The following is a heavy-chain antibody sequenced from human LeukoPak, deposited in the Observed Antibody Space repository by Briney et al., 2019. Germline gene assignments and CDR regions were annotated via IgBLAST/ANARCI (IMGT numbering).Heavy chain of an antibody. Sequence: AGGSLRLSCAASGFTFSSYAMSWVRQAPGKGLEWVSAISGSGGSTYYADSVKGRFTISRDNSKNTLYLQMNSLRAEDTAVYYCAKVGWRQQLVPGDYWGQGTLVTVSS. J-gene: IGHJ4*02. D-gene: IGHD6-13*01. CDR3: AKVGWRQQLVPGDY. V-gene: IGHV3-23*01. CDR2: ISGSGGST. CDR1: GFTFSSYA.